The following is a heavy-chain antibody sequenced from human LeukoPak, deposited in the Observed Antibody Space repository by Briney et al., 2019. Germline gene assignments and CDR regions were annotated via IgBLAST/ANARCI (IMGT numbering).Heavy chain of an antibody. CDR3: ARRRDSGSLQHFDY. CDR2: ISSSGNTI. Sequence: GGSLRLSCAASGFIFSSYEMNWVRQAPGKGLEWVSYISSSGNTIYYADSVKGRFTISRDNAKNSLYLQMNSLRAEDTAVYYCARRRDSGSLQHFDYWGQGTLVTVSS. CDR1: GFIFSSYE. V-gene: IGHV3-48*03. D-gene: IGHD1-26*01. J-gene: IGHJ4*02.